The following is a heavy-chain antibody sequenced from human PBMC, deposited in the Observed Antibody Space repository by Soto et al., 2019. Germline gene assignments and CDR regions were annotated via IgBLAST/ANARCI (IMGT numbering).Heavy chain of an antibody. Sequence: GGSLRLSCAASGFTFSSYGMHWVRQAPGKGLEWVAVIWYDGSNKYYADSVKGRSTISRDNSKNTLYLQMNSLRAEDTAVYYCARAIVVVVAANGMDVWGQGTTVTVSS. V-gene: IGHV3-33*01. D-gene: IGHD2-15*01. J-gene: IGHJ6*02. CDR3: ARAIVVVVAANGMDV. CDR1: GFTFSSYG. CDR2: IWYDGSNK.